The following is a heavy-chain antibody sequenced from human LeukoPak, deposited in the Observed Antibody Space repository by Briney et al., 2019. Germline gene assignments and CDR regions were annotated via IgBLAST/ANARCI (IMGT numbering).Heavy chain of an antibody. CDR1: GGTFSSYA. J-gene: IGHJ5*02. Sequence: SVKVSCKASGGTFSSYAISWVRQAPGQGLEWMGGIIPIFGTANYAQKFQGRVTISADESTSTAYMELSSLRSEDTAVYYCARTGSSWYLGWFDPWGQGTLVTVSS. CDR2: IIPIFGTA. CDR3: ARTGSSWYLGWFDP. V-gene: IGHV1-69*13. D-gene: IGHD6-13*01.